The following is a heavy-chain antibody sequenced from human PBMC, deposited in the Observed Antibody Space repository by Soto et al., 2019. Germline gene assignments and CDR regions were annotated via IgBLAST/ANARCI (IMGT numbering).Heavy chain of an antibody. CDR3: ARDKRVTMIGGWFDP. D-gene: IGHD3-22*01. V-gene: IGHV4-39*07. CDR1: GGSINSRGYY. CDR2: IYHSGKT. Sequence: SETLSLTCTVSGGSINSRGYYWTWIRQHPGKGLEWIGNIYHSGKTYYKPSLRSRVTVSVDTSKNQFSMKLISVTAADTAVYYCARDKRVTMIGGWFDPWGQGTLVTVSS. J-gene: IGHJ5*02.